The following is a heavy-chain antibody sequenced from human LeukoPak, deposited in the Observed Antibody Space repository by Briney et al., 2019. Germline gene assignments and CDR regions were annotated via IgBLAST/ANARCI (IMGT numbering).Heavy chain of an antibody. D-gene: IGHD6-19*01. V-gene: IGHV4-4*07. J-gene: IGHJ5*02. CDR2: IYTSGST. CDR1: GGSISSYY. Sequence: PSETLSLTCTVSGGSISSYYWSWIRQPAGKGLEWIGRIYTSGSTNYNPSLKIRVTMSVDTSKNQFSLKLSSVTAADTAVYYCARDSVMAEQWLVRYNWFDPWGQGTLVTVSS. CDR3: ARDSVMAEQWLVRYNWFDP.